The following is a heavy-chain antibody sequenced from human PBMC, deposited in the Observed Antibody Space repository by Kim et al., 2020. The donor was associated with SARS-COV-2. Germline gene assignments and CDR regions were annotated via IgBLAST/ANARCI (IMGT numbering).Heavy chain of an antibody. CDR1: GFTFSSYA. V-gene: IGHV3-30-3*01. CDR3: ARVGIGGYSYGALDY. J-gene: IGHJ4*02. CDR2: ISYDGSNK. Sequence: GGSLRLSCAASGFTFSSYAMHWVRQAPGKGLEWVAVISYDGSNKYYADSVKGRFTISRDNSKNTLYLQMNSLRAEDTAVYYCARVGIGGYSYGALDYWGQGTLVTVSS. D-gene: IGHD5-18*01.